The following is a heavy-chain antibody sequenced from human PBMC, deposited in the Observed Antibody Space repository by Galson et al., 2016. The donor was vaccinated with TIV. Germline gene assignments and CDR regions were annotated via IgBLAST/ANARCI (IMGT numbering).Heavy chain of an antibody. CDR1: GFSFSAYG. Sequence: SLRLSCAASGFSFSAYGMHWVRQAPGKGLEWVAFIRYDGSNTFYADSVKGRFTFSRDNSKNTLYLQTNNLRVDYTAVFYCAKDFPYSSVSGYSYYYMDVWGQGPTVTVCS. V-gene: IGHV3-30*02. CDR2: IRYDGSNT. CDR3: AKDFPYSSVSGYSYYYMDV. D-gene: IGHD6-25*01. J-gene: IGHJ6*03.